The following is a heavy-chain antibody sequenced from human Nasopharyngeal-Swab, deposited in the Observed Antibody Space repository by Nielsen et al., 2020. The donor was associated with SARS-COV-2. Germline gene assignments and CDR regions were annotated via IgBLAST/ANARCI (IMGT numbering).Heavy chain of an antibody. CDR1: GGSISSSSYY. J-gene: IGHJ2*01. Sequence: SETLSLTCTVSGGSISSSSYYWGWIRQPPGKGLEWIGSIYYSGSTYYNPSLKSRVTISVDTSKNQFPLKLSSVTAADTAVYYCARHPTMVRGLRYYWYFDLWGRGTLVTVSS. CDR3: ARHPTMVRGLRYYWYFDL. CDR2: IYYSGST. D-gene: IGHD3-10*01. V-gene: IGHV4-39*01.